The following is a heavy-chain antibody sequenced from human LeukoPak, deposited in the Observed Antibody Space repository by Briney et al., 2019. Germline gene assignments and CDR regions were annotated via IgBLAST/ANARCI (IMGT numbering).Heavy chain of an antibody. CDR2: IYTSGST. V-gene: IGHV4-4*07. CDR3: AREAPRRRYYDSSGYCDY. Sequence: SETLSLTCTVSGGSISSYYWSWIRQPAGKGLEWIGRIYTSGSTNYNPSLKSRVTMSVDTSKIQFSLKLSSVTAADTAVYYCAREAPRRRYYDSSGYCDYWGQGTLVTVSS. CDR1: GGSISSYY. D-gene: IGHD3-22*01. J-gene: IGHJ4*02.